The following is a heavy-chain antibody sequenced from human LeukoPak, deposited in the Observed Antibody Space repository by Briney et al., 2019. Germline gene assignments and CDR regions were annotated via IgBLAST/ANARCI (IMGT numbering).Heavy chain of an antibody. D-gene: IGHD3-10*01. CDR3: ARDADGTMVFDL. CDR2: IYTSGST. Sequence: SETLSLTCTVSGGSISSYYWSWIRQPAGKGLEWIGRIYTSGSTNYNPSLKSRVTMSVDTSKNQFSLQLNSVTPEDTAVYYCARDADGTMVFDLWGRGTLVIVSS. J-gene: IGHJ2*01. V-gene: IGHV4-4*07. CDR1: GGSISSYY.